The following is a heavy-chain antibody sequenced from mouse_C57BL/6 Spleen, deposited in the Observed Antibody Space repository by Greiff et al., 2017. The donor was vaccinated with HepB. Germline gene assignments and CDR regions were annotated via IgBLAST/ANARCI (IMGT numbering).Heavy chain of an antibody. CDR3: AREVGFTTVSYFDY. Sequence: QVQLQQSGPELVKPGASVKISCKASDYAFSSSWMNWVKQRPGKGLEWIGRIYPGDGDTNYNGKFKGKATLTADKSSSTAYMQLSSLTSEDSAVYFCAREVGFTTVSYFDYWGQGTTLTVSS. J-gene: IGHJ2*01. V-gene: IGHV1-82*01. CDR2: IYPGDGDT. D-gene: IGHD1-1*01. CDR1: DYAFSSSW.